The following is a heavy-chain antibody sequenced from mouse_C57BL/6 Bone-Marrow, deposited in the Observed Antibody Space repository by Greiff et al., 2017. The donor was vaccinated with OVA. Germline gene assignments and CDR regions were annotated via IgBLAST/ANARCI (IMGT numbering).Heavy chain of an antibody. CDR2: INPYNGGT. J-gene: IGHJ1*03. D-gene: IGHD2-4*01. CDR3: ARGWYDYSWYFDV. V-gene: IGHV1-19*01. Sequence: EVQLQQSGPVLVKPGASVKMSCKASGYTFTDYYMNWVKQSHGKSLEWIGVINPYNGGTSYNQKFKGKATLTVDKSSSTAYMELNSLTSEDSAVYYCARGWYDYSWYFDVWGTGTTVTVSS. CDR1: GYTFTDYY.